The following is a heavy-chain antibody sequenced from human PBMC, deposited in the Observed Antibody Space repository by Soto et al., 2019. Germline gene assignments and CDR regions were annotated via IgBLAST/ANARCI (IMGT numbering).Heavy chain of an antibody. V-gene: IGHV1-18*01. CDR3: ARPSAIAVAGLYYDVFDI. D-gene: IGHD6-19*01. CDR2: ISANNGNT. Sequence: ASVKVSCKASGYTFTSYRIKGVRQAPGQGLEWMGWISANNGNTNYAQKLQGRVTMTTDTSTNTAYMELRSLRSDDTAVYYCARPSAIAVAGLYYDVFDIWGQGTMVTVSS. CDR1: GYTFTSYR. J-gene: IGHJ3*02.